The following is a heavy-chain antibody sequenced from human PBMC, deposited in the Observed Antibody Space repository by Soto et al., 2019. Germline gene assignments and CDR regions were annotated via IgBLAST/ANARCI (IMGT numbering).Heavy chain of an antibody. V-gene: IGHV3-33*01. CDR2: IWYDGSNK. J-gene: IGHJ3*02. D-gene: IGHD3-9*01. CDR3: ARDRYFDWLWRDDAFDI. Sequence: QVQLVESGGGVVQPGRSLRLSCAASGFTFSSYGMHWVRQAPGKGLEWVAVIWYDGSNKYYADSVKGRFTISRDNSKNPLYLQMNSLRAEDTAVYYCARDRYFDWLWRDDAFDIWGQGTMVTVSS. CDR1: GFTFSSYG.